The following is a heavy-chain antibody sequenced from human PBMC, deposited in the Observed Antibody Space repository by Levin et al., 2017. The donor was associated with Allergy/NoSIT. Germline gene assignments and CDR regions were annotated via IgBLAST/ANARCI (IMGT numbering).Heavy chain of an antibody. CDR1: GFIFDDYA. D-gene: IGHD1-26*01. Sequence: GGSLRLSCAASGFIFDDYAMHWVRQAPGKGLEWVSGISWNSGSISYADSVKGRFTISRDNAKNSLYLQMNSLRAEDTALYYCAKDGRGSYHFDYWGQGTLVTVSS. V-gene: IGHV3-9*01. J-gene: IGHJ4*02. CDR3: AKDGRGSYHFDY. CDR2: ISWNSGSI.